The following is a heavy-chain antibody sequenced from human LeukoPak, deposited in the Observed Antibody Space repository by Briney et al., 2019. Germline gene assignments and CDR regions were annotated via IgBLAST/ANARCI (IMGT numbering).Heavy chain of an antibody. CDR1: GFTFSSYA. CDR3: AKIQPYRYYDFWSGYYPDY. V-gene: IGHV3-23*01. Sequence: GGSLRLSCAASGFTFSSYAMSWVRQAPGKGLEWVSAISGSGGSTYYADSVKGRFTISRDNSKNTLYLQMNSLRAEDTAVYYCAKIQPYRYYDFWSGYYPDYWGQGTLVTVSS. D-gene: IGHD3-3*01. CDR2: ISGSGGST. J-gene: IGHJ4*02.